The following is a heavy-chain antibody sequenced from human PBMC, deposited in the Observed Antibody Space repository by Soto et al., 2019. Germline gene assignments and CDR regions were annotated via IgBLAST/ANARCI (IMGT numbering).Heavy chain of an antibody. CDR1: DGSISSSSYY. CDR3: ASPYYDFWSGYQNWFDP. D-gene: IGHD3-3*01. CDR2: IYYSGST. V-gene: IGHV4-39*01. Sequence: SETLSLTCTVSDGSISSSSYYWGWIRQPPGKGLEWIGSIYYSGSTYYNPSLKSRVTISVDTSKNQFSLKLSSVTAADTAVYYCASPYYDFWSGYQNWFDPWGQGPLVT. J-gene: IGHJ5*02.